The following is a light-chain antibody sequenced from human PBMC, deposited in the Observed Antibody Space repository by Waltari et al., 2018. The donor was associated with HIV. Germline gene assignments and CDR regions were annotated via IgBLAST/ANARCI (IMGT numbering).Light chain of an antibody. CDR2: GAS. J-gene: IGKJ4*01. CDR3: QQYDSSPLT. Sequence: EIVLTQSPGTLSLSPGERATLSCRASQSLSNTYLAWYQQRPGQAPRLLSFGASGRATGIPDRFSGSGSGTDFTRTISRLEPEDFAVYHCQQYDSSPLTFGGGTKVEIK. V-gene: IGKV3-20*01. CDR1: QSLSNTY.